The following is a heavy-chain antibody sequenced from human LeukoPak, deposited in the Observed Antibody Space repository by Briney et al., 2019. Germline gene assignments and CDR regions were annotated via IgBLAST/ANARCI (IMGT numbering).Heavy chain of an antibody. D-gene: IGHD6-13*01. Sequence: ASVKVSCKTSGYTFTDYYMHWVRQAPGQGLEWMGWINPNSGGTNYAQKFQGRVTMTRDTSISTAYMELSRLRSDDTAVYYCARDRCSSSCWDYMDVWGKGTTVTVSS. CDR2: INPNSGGT. CDR3: ARDRCSSSCWDYMDV. J-gene: IGHJ6*03. V-gene: IGHV1-2*02. CDR1: GYTFTDYY.